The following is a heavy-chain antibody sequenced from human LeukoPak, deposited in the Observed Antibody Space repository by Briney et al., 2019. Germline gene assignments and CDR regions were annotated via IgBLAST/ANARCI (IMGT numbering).Heavy chain of an antibody. Sequence: GGSLRLSCAASGFXFSDYWMHWVRQAPGKGQVWVSRIDTDGSSATYADSVKGRFTISRDNAKNTVYLQMNSLRVEDTGVYYCASALTTVTPHFHYWGQGTLVTVSS. CDR3: ASALTTVTPHFHY. CDR1: GFXFSDYW. D-gene: IGHD4-17*01. J-gene: IGHJ4*02. V-gene: IGHV3-74*01. CDR2: IDTDGSSA.